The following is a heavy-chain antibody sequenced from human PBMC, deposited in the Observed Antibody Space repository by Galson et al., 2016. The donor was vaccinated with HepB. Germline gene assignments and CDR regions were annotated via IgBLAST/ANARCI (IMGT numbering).Heavy chain of an antibody. V-gene: IGHV3-49*03. Sequence: SLRLSCAASGFTFGDYGVSWFRQAPGKGLEWLGFIRSESFGGTTDYAASVKGRFTISRDDSKIIAYLHLNSLKSGDTAMYYCARERVLDDDSWSGYRWFDPWGQGTLVSVSS. CDR1: GFTFGDYG. J-gene: IGHJ5*02. D-gene: IGHD3-3*01. CDR3: ARERVLDDDSWSGYRWFDP. CDR2: IRSESFGGTT.